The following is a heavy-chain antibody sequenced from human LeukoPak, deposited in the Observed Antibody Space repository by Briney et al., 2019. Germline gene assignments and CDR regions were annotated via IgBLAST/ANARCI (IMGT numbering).Heavy chain of an antibody. J-gene: IGHJ4*02. CDR2: IYYSGST. CDR3: ARLADPGYLFDY. V-gene: IGHV4-59*01. D-gene: IGHD2-15*01. CDR1: GSSISSYY. Sequence: SETLSLTCTVSGSSISSYYWSWIRQPPGKGLEWIGYIYYSGSTNYNPSLKSRVTISVDTSKNQFSLKLSSVTAADTAVYYCARLADPGYLFDYWGQGTLVTVSS.